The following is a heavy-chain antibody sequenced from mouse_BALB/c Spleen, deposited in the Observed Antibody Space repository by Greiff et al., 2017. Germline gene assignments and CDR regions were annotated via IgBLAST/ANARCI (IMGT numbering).Heavy chain of an antibody. Sequence: EVQGVESGGGLVQPGGSRKLSCAASGFTFSSFGMHWVRQAPEKGLEWVAYISSGSSTIYYADTVKGRFTISRDNPKNTLFLQMTSLRSEDMAMYYCARSGSMDYWGQGTSVTVSS. CDR3: ARSGSMDY. CDR2: ISSGSSTI. D-gene: IGHD3-2*02. CDR1: GFTFSSFG. V-gene: IGHV5-17*02. J-gene: IGHJ4*01.